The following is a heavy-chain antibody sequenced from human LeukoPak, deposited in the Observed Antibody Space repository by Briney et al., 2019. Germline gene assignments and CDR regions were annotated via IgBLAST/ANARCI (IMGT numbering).Heavy chain of an antibody. D-gene: IGHD3-9*01. CDR2: ISYDGSKK. CDR1: GFIFSSYG. Sequence: GGSLRLSCAASGFIFSSYGMHWVRQAPGKGLEWVAVISYDGSKKYYADSVKGRFTISRDNSKNTLYLQMNGLRPEDTAVYYCAKATSRILTSLFDYWGQGTLVTVSS. J-gene: IGHJ4*02. V-gene: IGHV3-30*18. CDR3: AKATSRILTSLFDY.